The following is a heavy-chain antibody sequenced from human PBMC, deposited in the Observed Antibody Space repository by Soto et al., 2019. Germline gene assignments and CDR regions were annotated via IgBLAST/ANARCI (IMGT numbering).Heavy chain of an antibody. D-gene: IGHD3-16*01. V-gene: IGHV3-7*01. CDR1: GFTFSTYW. Sequence: EVHLVESGGGLVQPGGSLRLSCAASGFTFSTYWMNWVRQAPGKGLEWVAHIDGGGSDRNYVDSVKGRFTISRDNANNSLFLQMDSLRAEDTAVYYCARTNALDSWGQGTLVTVSS. CDR3: ARTNALDS. CDR2: IDGGGSDR. J-gene: IGHJ4*02.